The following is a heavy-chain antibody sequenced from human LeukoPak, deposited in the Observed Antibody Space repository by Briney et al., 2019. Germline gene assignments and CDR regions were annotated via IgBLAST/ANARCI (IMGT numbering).Heavy chain of an antibody. J-gene: IGHJ6*04. CDR2: INPSGGST. V-gene: IGHV1-46*01. Sequence: ASVKVSCKASGYTFTSYYMHWVRQAPGQGLEWMGIINPSGGSTSYAQKFQGRVTMTRDMTTSTVYMELSSLRSEDTAVYYCARDQQGTASVWGKGTTVTVSS. D-gene: IGHD5-18*01. CDR1: GYTFTSYY. CDR3: ARDQQGTASV.